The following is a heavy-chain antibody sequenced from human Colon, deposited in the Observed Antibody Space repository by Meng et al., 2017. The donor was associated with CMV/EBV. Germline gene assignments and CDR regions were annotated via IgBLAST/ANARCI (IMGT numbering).Heavy chain of an antibody. Sequence: WIRQAQGRGLEWFSFISSSSDISYAESVKGRFTISRDSAQNLLYLEMTGLRAEDTAVYYCARVRLPGAYHDSDGSPIKNWFDPWGQGTLVTVSS. D-gene: IGHD3-22*01. CDR2: ISSSSDI. V-gene: IGHV3-69-1*01. J-gene: IGHJ5*02. CDR3: ARVRLPGAYHDSDGSPIKNWFDP.